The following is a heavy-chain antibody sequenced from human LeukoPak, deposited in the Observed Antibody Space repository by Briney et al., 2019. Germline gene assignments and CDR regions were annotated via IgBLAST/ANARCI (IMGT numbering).Heavy chain of an antibody. CDR2: ISSGGIYI. D-gene: IGHD3-22*01. Sequence: GGSLRLSCAASGFTFSSYSINWVRQAPGKGLEWVSSISSGGIYIYYADSVEGRFTISRDNGKNSLYLQMNSLRADDTAVYYCARGGDYDSHKFDYWGQGTLVTVSS. CDR1: GFTFSSYS. J-gene: IGHJ4*02. V-gene: IGHV3-21*01. CDR3: ARGGDYDSHKFDY.